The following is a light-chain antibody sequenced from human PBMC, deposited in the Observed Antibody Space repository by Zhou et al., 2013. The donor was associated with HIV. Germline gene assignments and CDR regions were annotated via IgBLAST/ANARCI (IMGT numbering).Light chain of an antibody. CDR3: QHYVTSPIT. CDR1: QTVYSSY. V-gene: IGKV3-20*01. J-gene: IGKJ5*01. CDR2: GSS. Sequence: EFVLTQSPGTLSLSPGERATLSCRASQTVYSSYLAWYQQKAGQAPRLLIYGSSGRATGIPDRFSGSGSGTDFTLTISRLEPEDYAVYYCQHYVTSPITFGQGHD.